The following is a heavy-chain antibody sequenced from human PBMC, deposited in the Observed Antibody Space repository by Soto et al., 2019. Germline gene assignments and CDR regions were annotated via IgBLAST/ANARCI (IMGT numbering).Heavy chain of an antibody. J-gene: IGHJ3*02. V-gene: IGHV3-23*01. CDR2: ISGSGGST. Sequence: PGGSLRLSCAASGCTCSSYAMSWVRQAPGKGLEWASAISGSGGSTYYADSVKGRFTISRDNSKNTLYLQINSLRAEDTAVYYCAKDTTFYDYIHAFDIWGQGTMVTVSS. CDR1: GCTCSSYA. CDR3: AKDTTFYDYIHAFDI. D-gene: IGHD3-16*01.